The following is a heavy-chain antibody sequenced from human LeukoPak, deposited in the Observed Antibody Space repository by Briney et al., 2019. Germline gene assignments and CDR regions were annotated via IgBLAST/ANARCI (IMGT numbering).Heavy chain of an antibody. D-gene: IGHD3-10*01. CDR1: GFTFSDYY. V-gene: IGHV3-11*01. CDR3: ARARGSYSFDY. Sequence: GGPLRLSCAASGFTFSDYYMGWMRQAPGKGLEWVSYIVSSGSTMYSADSVKGRFTISRDNAKNSLSLQMNSLGAEDTAIYYCARARGSYSFDYWGQGTLVTVS. J-gene: IGHJ4*02. CDR2: IVSSGSTM.